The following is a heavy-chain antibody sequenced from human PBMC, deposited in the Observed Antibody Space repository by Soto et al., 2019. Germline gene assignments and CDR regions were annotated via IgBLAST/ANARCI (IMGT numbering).Heavy chain of an antibody. V-gene: IGHV3-33*01. CDR1: GFTFSSYG. D-gene: IGHD3-3*01. CDR3: ARDRQLITIFGVVNGMDV. CDR2: IWYDGSNK. J-gene: IGHJ6*02. Sequence: PGGSLRFSCAASGFTFSSYGMHWVRQAPGKGLEWVAVIWYDGSNKYYADSVKGRFTISRDNSKNTLYLQMNSLRAEDTAVYYCARDRQLITIFGVVNGMDVWGQGTTVPVSS.